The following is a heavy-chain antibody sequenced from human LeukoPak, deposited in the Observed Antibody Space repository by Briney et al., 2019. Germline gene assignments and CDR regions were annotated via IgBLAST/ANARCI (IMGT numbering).Heavy chain of an antibody. CDR1: GGSISSYY. CDR3: ARSRPYYDFWSGYPYYFDY. Sequence: SETLSLTCTVSGGSISSYYWSWLRQPPGKGLEWIGYIYYSGSTNYNPSLKSRVTISVDTSKNQFSLKLSSVTAADTAVYYCARSRPYYDFWSGYPYYFDYWGQGTLVTVSS. D-gene: IGHD3-3*01. J-gene: IGHJ4*02. V-gene: IGHV4-59*01. CDR2: IYYSGST.